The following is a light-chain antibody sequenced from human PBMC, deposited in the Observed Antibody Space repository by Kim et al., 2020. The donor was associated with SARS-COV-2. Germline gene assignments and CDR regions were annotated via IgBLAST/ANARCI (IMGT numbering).Light chain of an antibody. J-gene: IGKJ2*01. CDR3: QQTYSPPYT. CDR1: QDIVND. V-gene: IGKV1-39*01. Sequence: ASVGGRVTIAGRAGQDIVNDINGYQQKPGQAPRILIYGASSLQKGVPSRFSGSGSGTDFTLTMSGLLPEDSATYFCQQTYSPPYTFGQGTKVDIK. CDR2: GAS.